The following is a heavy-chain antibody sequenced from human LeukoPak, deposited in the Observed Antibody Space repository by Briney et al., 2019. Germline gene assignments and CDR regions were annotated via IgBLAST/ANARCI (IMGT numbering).Heavy chain of an antibody. CDR3: AKDWRWQQPIYGMNV. D-gene: IGHD6-13*01. V-gene: IGHV3-30*18. Sequence: GGSLRLSCVASGFSFRHYGMLCGRHAPGKGLEWVAFISYDRSNQYYTDYVKGRFTITRDNYKNTLFLQMNSLRPEETAIYYCAKDWRWQQPIYGMNVWGQGTTVTVSS. CDR2: ISYDRSNQ. CDR1: GFSFRHYG. J-gene: IGHJ6*02.